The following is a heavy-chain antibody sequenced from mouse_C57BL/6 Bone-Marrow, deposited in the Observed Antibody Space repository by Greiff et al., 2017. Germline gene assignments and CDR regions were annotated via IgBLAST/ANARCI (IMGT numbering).Heavy chain of an antibody. V-gene: IGHV2-2*01. CDR3: ARENYGNLYAMDY. CDR1: GFSLTSYG. D-gene: IGHD2-1*01. J-gene: IGHJ4*01. Sequence: QVQLKESGPGLVQPSQSLSITCTVSGFSLTSYGVHWVRQSPGKGLEWLGVIWSGGSTDYNAAFISRLSISKDNSKSQVFFKMNSLQADDTAIYYCARENYGNLYAMDYWGQGTSVTVSS. CDR2: IWSGGST.